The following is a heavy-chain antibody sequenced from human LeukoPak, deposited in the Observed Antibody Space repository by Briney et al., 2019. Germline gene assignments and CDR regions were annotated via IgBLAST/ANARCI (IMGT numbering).Heavy chain of an antibody. J-gene: IGHJ4*02. D-gene: IGHD5-18*01. CDR2: IIPIFGTA. V-gene: IGHV1-69*13. Sequence: SVKVSCKASGGTFTSYAISWVRQAPGQGLEWMGGIIPIFGTANYAQKFQGRVTITADESTSTAYMELSSLRSEDTAVYYCARGGNSYGYVWRGDYWGQGTLVTVSS. CDR3: ARGGNSYGYVWRGDY. CDR1: GGTFTSYA.